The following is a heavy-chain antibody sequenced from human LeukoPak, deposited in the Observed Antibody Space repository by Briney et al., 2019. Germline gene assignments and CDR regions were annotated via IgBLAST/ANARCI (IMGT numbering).Heavy chain of an antibody. CDR1: GGSISSGTYY. Sequence: SETLSLTCTVSGGSISSGTYYWGWVRQPPGKGLEWIRRNPYSGSTYYNPSLKSRVTISVDTSKNQFSLKLSSVTAADTAVYYCATLERAVARSPGLFDPWGQGTLVTVCS. CDR2: NPYSGST. D-gene: IGHD4-23*01. J-gene: IGHJ5*02. CDR3: ATLERAVARSPGLFDP. V-gene: IGHV4-39*01.